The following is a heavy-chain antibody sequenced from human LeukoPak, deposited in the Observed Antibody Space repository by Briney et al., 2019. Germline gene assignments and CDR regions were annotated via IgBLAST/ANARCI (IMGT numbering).Heavy chain of an antibody. CDR3: AWSGYYVLDYYYYYGMDV. Sequence: VSVKVSCKASGYTFTSYGISWVRQAPGQGLEWMGWISAYNGNTNYAQKLQGRVTMTTDTSTSTAYMELRSLRSDDTAVYYCAWSGYYVLDYYYYYGMDVWGQGTTVTVSS. D-gene: IGHD3-3*01. V-gene: IGHV1-18*01. J-gene: IGHJ6*02. CDR1: GYTFTSYG. CDR2: ISAYNGNT.